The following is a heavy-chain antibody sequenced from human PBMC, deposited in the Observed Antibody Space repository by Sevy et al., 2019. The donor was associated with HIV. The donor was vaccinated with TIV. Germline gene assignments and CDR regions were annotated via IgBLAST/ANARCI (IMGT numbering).Heavy chain of an antibody. V-gene: IGHV3-64D*09. CDR2: ISSSGSSA. CDR1: GFTFSGSA. J-gene: IGHJ6*02. Sequence: GGSLRLSCSASGFTFSGSALHWVRQAPGKGLEYVSVISSSGSSAYYAASVRGSLTIARDNSKNTLYLQMGSLRAEDPAVYYSVKDSIFYDSSSGYRPCYYYGMDVWGQGTSVTVSS. CDR3: VKDSIFYDSSSGYRPCYYYGMDV. D-gene: IGHD3-3*01.